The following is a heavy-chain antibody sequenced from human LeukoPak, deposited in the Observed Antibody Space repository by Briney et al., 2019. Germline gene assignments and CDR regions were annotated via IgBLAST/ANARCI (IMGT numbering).Heavy chain of an antibody. CDR2: IDYSGST. D-gene: IGHD3-22*01. J-gene: IGHJ4*02. V-gene: IGHV4-31*03. CDR3: ARGGDSSGYYERTFDY. Sequence: SETLSLTCPLSGGSISSGGYYWSWLRQPPGRGWEWIGYIDYSGSTYYHPSLKSRVTRSVDTSKNQFSLKLSSVTAADTAVYYCARGGDSSGYYERTFDYWGQGTLVTVSS. CDR1: GGSISSGGYY.